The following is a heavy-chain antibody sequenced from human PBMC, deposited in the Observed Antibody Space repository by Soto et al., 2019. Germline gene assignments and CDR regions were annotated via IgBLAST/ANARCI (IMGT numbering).Heavy chain of an antibody. CDR2: ISAYNGNT. J-gene: IGHJ6*02. CDR3: ARATGVYGGYYYGMDV. CDR1: GYTFTSYG. Sequence: QVQLVQSGAEVKKPGASVKVSCKASGYTFTSYGISWVRQAPGQGLEWMGWISAYNGNTNYAQKLQGRVTMTPDTSTSTAYMELRSLRSDDTAVYYCARATGVYGGYYYGMDVWGQGTTVTVSS. D-gene: IGHD3-10*02. V-gene: IGHV1-18*01.